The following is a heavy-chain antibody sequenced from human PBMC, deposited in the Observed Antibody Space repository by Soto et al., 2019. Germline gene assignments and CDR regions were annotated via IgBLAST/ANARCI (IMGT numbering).Heavy chain of an antibody. Sequence: PGGSLRLSCAASGFTFSSYWMSWVRQAPGKGLEWVANIKQDGSEKYYVDSVKGRFTISRDNAKNSLYLQMNSLRAEDTAVYYCARETYYYGSGSYYMGYYYMDVWGKGTTVTVSS. CDR3: ARETYYYGSGSYYMGYYYMDV. J-gene: IGHJ6*03. V-gene: IGHV3-7*01. CDR2: IKQDGSEK. CDR1: GFTFSSYW. D-gene: IGHD3-10*01.